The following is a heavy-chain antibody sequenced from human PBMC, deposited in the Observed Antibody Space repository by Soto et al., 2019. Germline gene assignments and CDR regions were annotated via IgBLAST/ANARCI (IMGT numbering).Heavy chain of an antibody. J-gene: IGHJ4*02. CDR3: GRVTIAVAGWAFDY. CDR2: ISTNNGNT. V-gene: IGHV1-18*04. CDR1: GYTFSDYD. Sequence: QVQLVQSGAEVKKPGASVKVSCKASGYTFSDYDISWVRQAPGQGLEWMGWISTNNGNTDHAQKLQGRVTMTTDTSTTTAYMELRGLRSDDTAVYYCGRVTIAVAGWAFDYWGQGTLVTVSS. D-gene: IGHD6-19*01.